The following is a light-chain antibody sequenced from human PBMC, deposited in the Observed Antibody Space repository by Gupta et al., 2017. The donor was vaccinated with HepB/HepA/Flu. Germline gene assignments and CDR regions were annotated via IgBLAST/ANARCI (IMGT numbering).Light chain of an antibody. CDR2: QDI. J-gene: IGLJ2*01. CDR1: ELEKKY. CDR3: QTSDSKTVV. V-gene: IGLV3-1*01. Sequence: SYALTQAPPVSVSPGETASITCSGDELEKKYASWYPQKPGQSPVLIIFQDIRRSSGIPERFSGSNSGNTATLTVSDTQAMDEADYFCQTSDSKTVVFGGGTKLTVL.